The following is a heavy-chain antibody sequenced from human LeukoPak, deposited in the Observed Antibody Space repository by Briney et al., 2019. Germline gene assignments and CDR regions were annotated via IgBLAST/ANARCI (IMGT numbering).Heavy chain of an antibody. Sequence: PGGSLRLSCAASGFTVSSNYMSWVRQAPGKGLEWVAVISYDGSNKYYADSVKGRFTISRDNSKNTLYLQMNSLRAEDTAVYYCARGDEYCSGGSCYYFDYWGQGTLVTVSS. CDR2: ISYDGSNK. V-gene: IGHV3-30-3*01. CDR1: GFTVSSNY. J-gene: IGHJ4*02. CDR3: ARGDEYCSGGSCYYFDY. D-gene: IGHD2-15*01.